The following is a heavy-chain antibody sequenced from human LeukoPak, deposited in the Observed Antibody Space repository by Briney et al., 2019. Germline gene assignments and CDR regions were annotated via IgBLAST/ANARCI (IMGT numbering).Heavy chain of an antibody. CDR2: IKQDGSEK. J-gene: IGHJ6*03. CDR1: GFTFSTYA. V-gene: IGHV3-7*01. CDR3: AREMSGYYYYYYYMDV. D-gene: IGHD3-3*01. Sequence: GGSLRLSCAASGFTFSTYAMSWVRQAPGKGLEWVANIKQDGSEKYYVDSVKGRFTISRDNAKNSLYLQMNSLRAEDTAVYYCAREMSGYYYYYYYMDVWGKGTTVTVSS.